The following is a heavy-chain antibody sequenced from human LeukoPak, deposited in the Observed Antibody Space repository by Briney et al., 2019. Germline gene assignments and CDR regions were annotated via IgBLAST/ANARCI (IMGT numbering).Heavy chain of an antibody. J-gene: IGHJ5*02. D-gene: IGHD2-15*01. CDR2: INPNGGST. Sequence: ASVKVSCKASRYTLTRYFIHWVRQAPGQGLEWMGIINPNGGSTSYPQKFQGRVTMTRDTSISTAYMELSSLRSEDTAMYYCARKNYCSGGSCYSRGWFDPWGQGTLVTVSS. CDR1: RYTLTRYF. V-gene: IGHV1-46*01. CDR3: ARKNYCSGGSCYSRGWFDP.